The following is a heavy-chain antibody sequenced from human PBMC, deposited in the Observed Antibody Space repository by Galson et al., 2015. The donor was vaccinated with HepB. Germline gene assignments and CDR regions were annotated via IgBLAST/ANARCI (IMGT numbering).Heavy chain of an antibody. J-gene: IGHJ3*02. CDR3: ARVGPGRDGYNYGALDI. V-gene: IGHV6-1*01. D-gene: IGHD5-24*01. Sequence: CAISGDSVSSNRAAWNWIRQSPSRGLEWLGRTLYRSKWSIDYAASVRSRIIINPDTSNNQVSLRLNSVTPEDTAVYYCARVGPGRDGYNYGALDIWAQGTMVTVSS. CDR1: GDSVSSNRAA. CDR2: TLYRSKWSI.